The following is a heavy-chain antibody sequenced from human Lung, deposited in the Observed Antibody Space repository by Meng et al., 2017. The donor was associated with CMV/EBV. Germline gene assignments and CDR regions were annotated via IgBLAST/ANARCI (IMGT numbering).Heavy chain of an antibody. D-gene: IGHD6-13*01. Sequence: GESXKISCAASGFTFSSHWMTWVRQAPGKGLEWVANINQDGSQKNYVDSVKGRFTISRDNAKNSLFLQMNSLRAEDTAVYYCARVAAAGRGMDVWGQETTVTVSS. CDR2: INQDGSQK. CDR3: ARVAAAGRGMDV. V-gene: IGHV3-7*04. CDR1: GFTFSSHW. J-gene: IGHJ6*02.